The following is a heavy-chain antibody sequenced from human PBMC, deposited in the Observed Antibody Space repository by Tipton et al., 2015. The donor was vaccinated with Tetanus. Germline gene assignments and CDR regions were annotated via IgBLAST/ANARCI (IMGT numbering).Heavy chain of an antibody. Sequence: TLSLTCTVSGGSISDKKYYWGWIRQPPGKGLEWIASIYFEGSTYYSPSLQSRVAISVDTSKNQFSLEVASVTVSDTAVYYCARVRAILRRTLSGLYWLDPWGQGILVTVSS. CDR3: ARVRAILRRTLSGLYWLDP. J-gene: IGHJ5*02. CDR2: IYFEGST. V-gene: IGHV4-39*07. D-gene: IGHD3-16*01. CDR1: GGSISDKKYY.